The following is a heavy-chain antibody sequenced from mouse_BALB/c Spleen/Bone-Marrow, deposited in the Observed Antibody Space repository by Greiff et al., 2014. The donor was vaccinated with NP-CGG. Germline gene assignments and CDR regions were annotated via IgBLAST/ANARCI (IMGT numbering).Heavy chain of an antibody. CDR1: GYTFTSYY. D-gene: IGHD1-1*02. CDR3: TLWCYAMDY. Sequence: QVQLQQSGAELVKPGASVKLSCKASGYTFTSYYMYWVKQRPGQGLEWIGETNPSNGGTNFNEKFKSKATLTVDKSSSTAYMQLSSLTSEDSAVYYCTLWCYAMDYWGQGTSVTVSS. V-gene: IGHV1S81*02. CDR2: TNPSNGGT. J-gene: IGHJ4*01.